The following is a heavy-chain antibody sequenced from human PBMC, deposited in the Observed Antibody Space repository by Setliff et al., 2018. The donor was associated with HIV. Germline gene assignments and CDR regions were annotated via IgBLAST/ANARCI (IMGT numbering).Heavy chain of an antibody. J-gene: IGHJ4*02. CDR2: IYYTGTT. Sequence: SETLSLTCTVSGGSVSSGSYYWGWIRQPPGKGLEWIGNIYYTGTTYYNPSLKSRVTISVDTSKNIVYLQMSNLRAEDTALYYCAKVMITTTWAFDFWGQGTPVTVSS. CDR1: GGSVSSGSYY. CDR3: AKVMITTTWAFDF. V-gene: IGHV4-39*01. D-gene: IGHD1-26*01.